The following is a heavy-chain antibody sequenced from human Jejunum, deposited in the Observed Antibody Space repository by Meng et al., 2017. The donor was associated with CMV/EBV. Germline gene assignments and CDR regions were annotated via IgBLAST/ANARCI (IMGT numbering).Heavy chain of an antibody. CDR1: GFTFRYYW. V-gene: IGHV3-74*01. D-gene: IGHD6-19*01. CDR2: ISGDGGST. J-gene: IGHJ4*02. Sequence: ASGFTFRYYWMHWVRQAPGKGLVWVSRISGDGGSTNYADSVKGRFTISRDNAKETLYLQMNSLRAEDTAVYYCTRGAYSSGWHTPLWGQGTLVTVSS. CDR3: TRGAYSSGWHTPL.